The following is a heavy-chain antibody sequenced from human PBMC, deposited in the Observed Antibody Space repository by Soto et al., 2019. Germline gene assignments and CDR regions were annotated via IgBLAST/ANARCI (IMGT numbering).Heavy chain of an antibody. D-gene: IGHD2-8*01. V-gene: IGHV4-39*01. Sequence: SETLSLTCTVSGGSVSNSNYYWGWIRQSPGKGLEWIGSVYYRGRSYSKSSVKSRVTISVDTSKNQFSPNLNSVTASDTAVYFCVSQRTSVLTQAYFDYWGPGALVTVSS. CDR2: VYYRGRS. CDR3: VSQRTSVLTQAYFDY. CDR1: GGSVSNSNYY. J-gene: IGHJ4*02.